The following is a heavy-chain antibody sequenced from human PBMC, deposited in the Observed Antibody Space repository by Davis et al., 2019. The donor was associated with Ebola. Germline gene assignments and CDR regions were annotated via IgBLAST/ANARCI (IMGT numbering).Heavy chain of an antibody. V-gene: IGHV4-39*07. J-gene: IGHJ4*02. CDR3: ARYRGGDWLFDY. CDR2: IYYSGST. CDR1: GGSISSSSYY. D-gene: IGHD2-21*01. Sequence: GSLRLSCTVSGGSISSSSYYWGWIRQPPGKGLEWIGSIYYSGSTYYNPSLKSRVTISVDTSKNQFSLKLSSVTAADTAVYYCARYRGGDWLFDYWGQGTLVTVSS.